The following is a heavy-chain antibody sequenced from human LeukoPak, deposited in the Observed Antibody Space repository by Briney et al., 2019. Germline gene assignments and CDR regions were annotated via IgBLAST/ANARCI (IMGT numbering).Heavy chain of an antibody. CDR2: ISGSGGST. D-gene: IGHD3-10*01. J-gene: IGHJ4*02. V-gene: IGHV3-23*01. CDR3: AKDPGKGYYGSGSFY. CDR1: GFTFSSYA. Sequence: RGSLRLSCAASGFTFSSYAMSWVRQAPGKGLEWVSAISGSGGSTYYADSVKGRFTISRDNSKNTLYLQMNSLRAEDTAVYYCAKDPGKGYYGSGSFYWGQGTLVTVSS.